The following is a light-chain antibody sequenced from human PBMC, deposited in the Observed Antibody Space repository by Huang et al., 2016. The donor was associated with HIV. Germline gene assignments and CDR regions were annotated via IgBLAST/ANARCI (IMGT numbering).Light chain of an antibody. CDR1: QGISST. CDR2: DAS. V-gene: IGKV1D-13*01. Sequence: AIQLTQSPSSLSASVGDRVTITCRASQGISSTLAWYQHKPGKAPNLLIYDASTLESGVPSRFSGSGSGTDFTLTISSLQPEGFATYYCQQFNHYPFTFGGGTKVEIK. J-gene: IGKJ4*01. CDR3: QQFNHYPFT.